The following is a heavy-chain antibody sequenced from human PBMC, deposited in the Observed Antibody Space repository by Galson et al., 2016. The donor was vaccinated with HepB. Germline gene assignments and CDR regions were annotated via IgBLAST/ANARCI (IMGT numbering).Heavy chain of an antibody. D-gene: IGHD3-10*01. J-gene: IGHJ6*02. Sequence: SETLSLTCTVSGGSISVYYWSWIRQPPGKGLEWIGFIYYSGSTTYNPSLKSRVTISVETSKNHFSLNLTSVTAADTAVYYCARGGVGSTWTGYYGVDVWGQGTTVTVSS. CDR2: IYYSGST. V-gene: IGHV4-59*01. CDR1: GGSISVYY. CDR3: ARGGVGSTWTGYYGVDV.